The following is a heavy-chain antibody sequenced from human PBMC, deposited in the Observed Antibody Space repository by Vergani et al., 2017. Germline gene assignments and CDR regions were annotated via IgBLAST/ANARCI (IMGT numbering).Heavy chain of an antibody. V-gene: IGHV3-23*01. J-gene: IGHJ6*02. Sequence: EVQLLESGGGLVQPGGSLRLSCAASGFTFSSYAMSWVRQAPGKGLEWVSAISGSGGSTYYADSVKGRFTISRDNAKNSLYLQMNSLRAEDTAVYYCALPGYSSCWYPRHYYGMDVWGQGTTVTVSS. CDR1: GFTFSSYA. CDR2: ISGSGGST. D-gene: IGHD6-13*01. CDR3: ALPGYSSCWYPRHYYGMDV.